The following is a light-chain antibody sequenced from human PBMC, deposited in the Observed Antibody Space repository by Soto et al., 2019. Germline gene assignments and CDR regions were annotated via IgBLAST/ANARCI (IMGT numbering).Light chain of an antibody. CDR1: SSNIGSNY. CDR3: AAFDDSLSGYV. CDR2: RNN. J-gene: IGLJ1*01. Sequence: QSVLTQPPSASGTPGQRVTISCSGSSSNIGSNYVYWYQQLPGTAPKLLIYRNNQRPSGVPDRFSGSKSGTSASLALSGLRSDDEADYYCAAFDDSLSGYVFATGTKLTVL. V-gene: IGLV1-47*01.